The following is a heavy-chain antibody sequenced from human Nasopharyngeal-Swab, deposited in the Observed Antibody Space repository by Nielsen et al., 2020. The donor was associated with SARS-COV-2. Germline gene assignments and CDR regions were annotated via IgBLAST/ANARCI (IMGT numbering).Heavy chain of an antibody. J-gene: IGHJ6*03. D-gene: IGHD3-9*01. CDR2: ISGDGGST. CDR3: AKDFGTYYDILTGRTYYYYYMDV. Sequence: VRQAPGKGLEWVSLISGDGGSTYYADSMKGRFTISRDNSKNSLYLQMNSLRTEDTALYYCAKDFGTYYDILTGRTYYYYYMDVWGKGTTVTVSS. V-gene: IGHV3-43*02.